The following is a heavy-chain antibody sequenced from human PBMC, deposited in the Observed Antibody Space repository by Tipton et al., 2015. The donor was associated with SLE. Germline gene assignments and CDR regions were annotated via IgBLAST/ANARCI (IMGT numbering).Heavy chain of an antibody. J-gene: IGHJ6*03. V-gene: IGHV4-28*02. CDR3: ARETEDTGWIHSRDYIYYYYYVDV. D-gene: IGHD6-19*01. CDR1: VYSISSSHW. CDR2: IYYGGTI. Sequence: TLSLTCNVSVYSISSSHWWGWIRQPPGKGLEWIGHIYYGGTIYYNPSLKSRVTMSIDTSKNQFSLELSSVTAADTAVYYCARETEDTGWIHSRDYIYYYYYVDVWGQGTTVTVSS.